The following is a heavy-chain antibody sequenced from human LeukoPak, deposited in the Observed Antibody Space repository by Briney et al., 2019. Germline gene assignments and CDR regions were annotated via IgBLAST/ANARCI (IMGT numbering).Heavy chain of an antibody. CDR1: GGSFSAYY. V-gene: IGHV4-34*01. CDR3: ARSPRYSGYDYGSDY. D-gene: IGHD5-12*01. CDR2: INHSGRT. Sequence: SETLSLTCAVYGGSFSAYYWSWIRQPPGKGLEWIGEINHSGRTNYNASLKSQVTISVDTSKNQFSLKMSYVTAADTAVYYCARSPRYSGYDYGSDYWGRGILVTVSS. J-gene: IGHJ4*02.